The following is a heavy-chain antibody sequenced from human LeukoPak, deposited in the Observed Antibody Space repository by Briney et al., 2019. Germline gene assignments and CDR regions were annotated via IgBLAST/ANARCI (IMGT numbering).Heavy chain of an antibody. D-gene: IGHD1-26*01. CDR1: GFSFSNNW. V-gene: IGHV3-7*01. J-gene: IGHJ4*02. Sequence: GGSLRLSCAASGFSFSNNWMTWVRQASGRGLEWVGNIKEDGSEKDYVEFVKGRFTISRDNAKNSMYLQMNSLKADDTAVYYCARLLSGSYWSLGHYFDYWGQGALVTVSS. CDR2: IKEDGSEK. CDR3: ARLLSGSYWSLGHYFDY.